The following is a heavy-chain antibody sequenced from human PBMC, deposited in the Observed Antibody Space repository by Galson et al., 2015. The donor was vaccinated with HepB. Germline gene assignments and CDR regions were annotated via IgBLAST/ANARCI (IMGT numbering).Heavy chain of an antibody. V-gene: IGHV3-23*01. Sequence: SLRLSCAASGFTFSSYAMSWVRQAPGKGLEWVSAISSSGGSTYYADSVKGRFTISRDSSKDTLYLQMNSLRAEDTAVSYCAKVVTTAIYFDYWGQGTLVTVSS. D-gene: IGHD4-11*01. J-gene: IGHJ4*02. CDR1: GFTFSSYA. CDR3: AKVVTTAIYFDY. CDR2: ISSSGGST.